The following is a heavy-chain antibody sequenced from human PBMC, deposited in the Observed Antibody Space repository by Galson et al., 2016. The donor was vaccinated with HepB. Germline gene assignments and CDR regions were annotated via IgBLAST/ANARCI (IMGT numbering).Heavy chain of an antibody. J-gene: IGHJ5*01. CDR2: ISYNI. V-gene: IGHV3-21*01. CDR3: ARDNCINAICYTGWFDS. CDR1: GFTFSTYN. D-gene: IGHD2-8*01. Sequence: SLRLSCAASGFTFSTYNMNWVRQAPGKGLEWVSSISYNIYYADSVRGRSTISRDNARNSLFLQMNSPRVEDTAVYYCARDNCINAICYTGWFDSWGQGTLVTVSA.